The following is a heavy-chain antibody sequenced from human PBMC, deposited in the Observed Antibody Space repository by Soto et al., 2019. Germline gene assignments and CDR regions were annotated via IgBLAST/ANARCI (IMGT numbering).Heavy chain of an antibody. J-gene: IGHJ4*02. CDR2: IWYDGSKT. D-gene: IGHD7-27*01. CDR1: GFIFSSFG. CDR3: VRDLLGSGGHFDY. Sequence: GGSLRLSCAASGFIFSSFGMHWVRQAPGKGLEWVAHIWYDGSKTYYADSVKGRFTISRDNSRNTLYLQMNSLRAEDTAVYHCVRDLLGSGGHFDYWGQGTPVTVSS. V-gene: IGHV3-33*01.